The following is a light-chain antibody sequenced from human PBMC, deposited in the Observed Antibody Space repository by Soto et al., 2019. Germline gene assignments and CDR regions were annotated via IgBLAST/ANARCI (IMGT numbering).Light chain of an antibody. CDR2: DAS. CDR1: QTISSW. CDR3: QQFNNYPLT. J-gene: IGKJ4*01. Sequence: EISQSPSSLSASVGARVTITCRASQTISSWLAWYQQKQGKAPRLLIYDASNLEAGVPSRFRGSGSGTDLTINISSLQPEDGETDDCQQFNNYPLTFGGGTKVDIK. V-gene: IGKV1-5*01.